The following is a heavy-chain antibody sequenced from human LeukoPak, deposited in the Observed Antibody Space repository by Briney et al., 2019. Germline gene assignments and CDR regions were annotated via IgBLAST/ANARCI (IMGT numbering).Heavy chain of an antibody. V-gene: IGHV1-2*02. CDR3: VGFEAYDFWSGYQDPRFDY. J-gene: IGHJ4*02. CDR2: INPNSGRT. Sequence: GASVKVSCKASGYTFTGYYMHLVRQAPGQGLEWMGWINPNSGRTNYAQKFQGRVTMTRDTSISTAYMELSRLRSDDTALYYCVGFEAYDFWSGYQDPRFDYWGQGTLVTVSS. CDR1: GYTFTGYY. D-gene: IGHD3-3*01.